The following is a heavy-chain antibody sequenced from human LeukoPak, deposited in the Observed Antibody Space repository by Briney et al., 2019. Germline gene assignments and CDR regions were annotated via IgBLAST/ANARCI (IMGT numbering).Heavy chain of an antibody. D-gene: IGHD2-2*01. CDR2: ISGSGGST. Sequence: GGSLRLSCAASGFTFSSYAMSWVRQAPGKGLEWVSAISGSGGSTYYADSVKGRLTISRDNSKNTLYLQMNSLRAGDTAVYYCAKEEGVSLLFRSTSNFDYWGQGTLVTVSS. CDR1: GFTFSSYA. CDR3: AKEEGVSLLFRSTSNFDY. V-gene: IGHV3-23*01. J-gene: IGHJ4*02.